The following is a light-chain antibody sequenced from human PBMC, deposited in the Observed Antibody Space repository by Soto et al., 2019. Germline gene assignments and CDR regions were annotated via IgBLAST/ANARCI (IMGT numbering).Light chain of an antibody. CDR2: DAS. CDR1: QSISGW. Sequence: DLQMTQSPSTLSASVGDRVTITCRASQSISGWLAWYQQKPGKAPKLLIYDASSLESGVPSRFSGTGSGPEFTLTISSLQPDDFSTYYCQQYNSYSTFGPWTKVEIK. V-gene: IGKV1-5*01. J-gene: IGKJ1*01. CDR3: QQYNSYST.